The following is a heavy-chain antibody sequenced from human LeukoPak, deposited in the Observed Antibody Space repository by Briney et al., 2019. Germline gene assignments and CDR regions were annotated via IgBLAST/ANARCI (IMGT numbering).Heavy chain of an antibody. J-gene: IGHJ6*03. CDR1: GFTFSSYG. D-gene: IGHD3-3*01. CDR2: ISYDGSNK. V-gene: IGHV3-30*18. Sequence: GGSLRLSCAASGFTFSSYGMHWVRQAPGKGLEWVAVISYDGSNKYYADSVKGRFTISRDNSKNTLYLQMNSLRAEDTAVYYCAKGTDFWSGYSQSRWTHYYYYMDVWGKGTTVTVSS. CDR3: AKGTDFWSGYSQSRWTHYYYYMDV.